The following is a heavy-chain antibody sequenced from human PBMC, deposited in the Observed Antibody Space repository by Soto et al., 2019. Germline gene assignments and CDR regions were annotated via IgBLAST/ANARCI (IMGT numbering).Heavy chain of an antibody. D-gene: IGHD3-10*01. CDR2: IKSKTDGGTT. CDR3: TTDYSSGIGAFDI. CDR1: GFTFSNAW. V-gene: IGHV3-15*07. J-gene: IGHJ3*02. Sequence: SLRLSCAASGFTFSNAWMNWVRQAPGKGLEWVGRIKSKTDGGTTDYAAPVKGRFTISRDDSKNTLYLQMNSLKTEDTAVYYCTTDYSSGIGAFDIWGQGTMVTVSS.